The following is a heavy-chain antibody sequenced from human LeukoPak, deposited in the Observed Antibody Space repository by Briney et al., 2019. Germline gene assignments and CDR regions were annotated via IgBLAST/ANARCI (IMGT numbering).Heavy chain of an antibody. Sequence: SETLSLTCTVSGGSISSSSYYWGWIRQPPGKGLEWIGSIYYSGSTYYNPSLKSRVTISVDTSKNQFSLQLNSVTPEDTAVYYCARQTGYSSSWIEYWGQGTLVTVSS. CDR1: GGSISSSSYY. V-gene: IGHV4-39*01. CDR3: ARQTGYSSSWIEY. D-gene: IGHD6-13*01. J-gene: IGHJ4*02. CDR2: IYYSGST.